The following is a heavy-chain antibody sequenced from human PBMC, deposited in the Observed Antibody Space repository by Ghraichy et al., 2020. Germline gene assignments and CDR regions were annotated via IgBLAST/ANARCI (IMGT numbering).Heavy chain of an antibody. D-gene: IGHD6-19*01. CDR1: GGSISNYY. CDR3: ARSPLAGTVSWFFVL. Sequence: GSLRLSCNVSGGSISNYYWNWIRQAAGKGLEWLGRMHSGGSTDYNPSDFNPSLKSRVTMSVDTSKNQFSLRLTSVTAADTAIYYCARSPLAGTVSWFFVLWGRGTLVPFSP. V-gene: IGHV4-4*07. J-gene: IGHJ2*01. CDR2: MHSGGST.